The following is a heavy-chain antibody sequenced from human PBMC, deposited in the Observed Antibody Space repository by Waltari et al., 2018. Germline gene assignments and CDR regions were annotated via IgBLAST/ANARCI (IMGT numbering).Heavy chain of an antibody. Sequence: EEQLVESGGALVQPGGSLRLSCVASGLPFSSHCMMWVRQSPGKGLEWVANINQDGSEKYYMDSVKGRFTISRDNAKNSLYLQMNSVRADDTAVYYCTRGNWGDYWGQGTLVTVSS. J-gene: IGHJ4*02. D-gene: IGHD3-16*01. V-gene: IGHV3-7*01. CDR1: GLPFSSHC. CDR2: INQDGSEK. CDR3: TRGNWGDY.